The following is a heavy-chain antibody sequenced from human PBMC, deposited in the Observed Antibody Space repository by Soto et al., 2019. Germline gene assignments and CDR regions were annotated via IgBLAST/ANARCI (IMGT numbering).Heavy chain of an antibody. V-gene: IGHV4-30-2*01. CDR1: GGSITSEGYY. D-gene: IGHD3-9*01. CDR3: ARSALRDDILTGYGPEYYFDE. Sequence: TLSLTCTVSGGSITSEGYYWSWIRQLPGKGLEWIGYTYHSGSTYYNPSLKSRVTISVDRSKNQFSLKLSSVTAADTAVYYCARSALRDDILTGYGPEYYFDEWGKGTLVTVSS. J-gene: IGHJ4*02. CDR2: TYHSGST.